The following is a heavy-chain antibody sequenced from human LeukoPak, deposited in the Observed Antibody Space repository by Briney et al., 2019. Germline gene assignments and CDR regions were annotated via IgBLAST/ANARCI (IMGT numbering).Heavy chain of an antibody. CDR3: ARGVLRYFDWLLSPVYYYYYYMDV. V-gene: IGHV1-8*01. D-gene: IGHD3-9*01. CDR1: GYTFTSYD. Sequence: EASVTVSCKASGYTFTSYDINGVRQAAGQGREGMGWMNPNSGNTDYAQKFQGRVTMTRNTSISTAYIELSSLRSEDTAVYYCARGVLRYFDWLLSPVYYYYYYMDVWGKGTTVTISS. J-gene: IGHJ6*03. CDR2: MNPNSGNT.